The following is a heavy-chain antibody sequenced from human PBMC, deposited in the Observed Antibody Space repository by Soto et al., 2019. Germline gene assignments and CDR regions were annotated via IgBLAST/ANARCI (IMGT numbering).Heavy chain of an antibody. CDR3: EREGNTSSWAPLTH. V-gene: IGHV3-74*01. CDR2: IDDNGGTT. Sequence: PGGSLRLSCAASGFTFSSYWMHWVRQAPGKGLVWVSRIDDNGGTTNYADSVKGRFSISRDNAKNTLFLQMNSLRAEDTALYYCEREGNTSSWAPLTHWGQEPLATVSS. D-gene: IGHD2-2*01. CDR1: GFTFSSYW. J-gene: IGHJ4*02.